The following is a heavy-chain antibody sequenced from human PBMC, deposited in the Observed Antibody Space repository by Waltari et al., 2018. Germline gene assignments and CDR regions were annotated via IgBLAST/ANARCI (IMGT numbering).Heavy chain of an antibody. Sequence: QVQLVQSGAEVKKPGASVKVSCKASGYTFTSSGISWVRQAPGQGLEWMGWIRAYNGNTNYAQKLQGRVTMTTDTSTSTAYMELRSLRSDDTAVYYCASTYYDSSGYPVYWFDPWGQGTLVTVSS. CDR1: GYTFTSSG. CDR2: IRAYNGNT. CDR3: ASTYYDSSGYPVYWFDP. V-gene: IGHV1-18*01. J-gene: IGHJ5*02. D-gene: IGHD3-22*01.